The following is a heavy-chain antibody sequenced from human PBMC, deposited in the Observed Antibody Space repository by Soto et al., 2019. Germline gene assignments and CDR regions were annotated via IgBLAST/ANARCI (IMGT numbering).Heavy chain of an antibody. D-gene: IGHD1-1*01. CDR1: GYTFTSYG. J-gene: IGHJ6*02. CDR3: AGDVEPVLYYYYGMDV. Sequence: QVQLVQSGAEVKKPGASVKVSCKASGYTFTSYGISWVRQAPGQGLEWMGWISAYNGNTNYAQKLQGRVTMTTDTSTSTAYMELRSLRSDDTAVYYCAGDVEPVLYYYYGMDVWGQGTTVTVSS. CDR2: ISAYNGNT. V-gene: IGHV1-18*01.